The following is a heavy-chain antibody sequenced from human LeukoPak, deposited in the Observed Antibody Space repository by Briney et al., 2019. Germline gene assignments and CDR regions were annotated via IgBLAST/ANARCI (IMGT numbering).Heavy chain of an antibody. D-gene: IGHD1-26*01. Sequence: GRCLRLSCEASGFIFSAYGMHWVRQAPGKGLEWLAVISYDGTTKYHADSVKGRFTISRDNSKNTLYLQMNTLRAEDTAVYYCARVRIVGSTYDAFDIWGQGTMVTVSS. V-gene: IGHV3-30*03. J-gene: IGHJ3*02. CDR1: GFIFSAYG. CDR2: ISYDGTTK. CDR3: ARVRIVGSTYDAFDI.